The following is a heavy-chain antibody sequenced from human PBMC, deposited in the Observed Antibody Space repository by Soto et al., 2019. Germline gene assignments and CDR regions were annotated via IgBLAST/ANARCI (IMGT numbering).Heavy chain of an antibody. CDR1: GYTFSNYP. V-gene: IGHV1-3*01. Sequence: QVQLVQSGAEMEKPGASVKFSCKASGYTFSNYPIHWVRQAPGQSLEWMGWNDAGNGNTKYSQKVQGRVIISRDTSATTAYMELRSLTSEDTAVYYCARDANYDFWSRSYIHAFDFWGQGTMVTVSS. CDR3: ARDANYDFWSRSYIHAFDF. D-gene: IGHD3-3*01. J-gene: IGHJ3*01. CDR2: NDAGNGNT.